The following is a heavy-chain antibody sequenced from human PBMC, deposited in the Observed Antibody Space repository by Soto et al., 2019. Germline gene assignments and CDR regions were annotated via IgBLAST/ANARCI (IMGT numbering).Heavy chain of an antibody. CDR3: ARDHRDYVAFDI. J-gene: IGHJ3*02. V-gene: IGHV3-33*01. D-gene: IGHD4-17*01. Sequence: GGSLRLSCAASGFTFSSYGMHWVRQAPGKGLEWVAVIWYDGSNKYYADSVKGRFTISRDNSKNTLYLQMNSLRAEDTAVYYCARDHRDYVAFDIWGQGTMVTVSS. CDR2: IWYDGSNK. CDR1: GFTFSSYG.